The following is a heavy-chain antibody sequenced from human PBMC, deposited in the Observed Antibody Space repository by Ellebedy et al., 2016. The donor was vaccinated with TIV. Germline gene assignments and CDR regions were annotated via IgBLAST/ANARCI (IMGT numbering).Heavy chain of an antibody. J-gene: IGHJ4*02. D-gene: IGHD3-22*01. CDR3: ARYRMTVVVQGEYFDF. CDR2: ISYDGSNK. Sequence: GGSLRLSCAASGFTFSSYAMHWVRQAPGKGLEWVAVISYDGSNKNYADSVKGRFTISRDNSKTTLYLQMNSLRPEDTAVYFCARYRMTVVVQGEYFDFWGQGTLVTVSS. CDR1: GFTFSSYA. V-gene: IGHV3-30*04.